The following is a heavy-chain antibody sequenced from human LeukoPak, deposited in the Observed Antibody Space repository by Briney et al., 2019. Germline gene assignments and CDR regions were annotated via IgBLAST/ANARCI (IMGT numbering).Heavy chain of an antibody. V-gene: IGHV1-18*01. CDR3: ARDRNIWGSLASRPADY. CDR1: GYTFPSYG. D-gene: IGHD3-16*01. CDR2: ISTYNGHT. J-gene: IGHJ4*02. Sequence: GASVKVSCKASGYTFPSYGITWVRQAPGQGLEWMGWISTYNGHTNSTQDLQDRVTMTTDTSTSTAYLELRSLRSDDTAVYYCARDRNIWGSLASRPADYWGQGTLVTVSS.